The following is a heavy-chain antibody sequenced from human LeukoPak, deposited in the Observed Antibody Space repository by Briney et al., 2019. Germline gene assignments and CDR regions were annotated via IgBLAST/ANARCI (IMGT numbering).Heavy chain of an antibody. CDR2: INPKNGGA. J-gene: IGHJ4*02. CDR1: GYTFTSYD. Sequence: ASVKVSCKASGYTFTSYDINWVRQAPGQGLEWMGWINPKNGGANYAQQFQGRVTMTRDTSISTVYMELSSLTSDDTAVYYCARVRAYYDGSGDPFDSWGQGTLVTVSS. CDR3: ARVRAYYDGSGDPFDS. V-gene: IGHV1-2*02. D-gene: IGHD3-22*01.